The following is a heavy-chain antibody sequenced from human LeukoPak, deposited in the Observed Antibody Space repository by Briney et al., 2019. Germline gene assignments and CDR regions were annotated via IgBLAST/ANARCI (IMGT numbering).Heavy chain of an antibody. CDR1: GYNFNTLW. D-gene: IGHD1-1*01. CDR3: ARGPRVGNWNEVLHY. V-gene: IGHV5-51*01. Sequence: GESLKISCNASGYNFNTLWNAWVRQIPGEGLGWMGMYFPGGCERRYSPSLQGRVTIPAHKSHPTAHPQWNSQKASDTGIYYCARGPRVGNWNEVLHYWGEETQV. CDR2: YFPGGCER. J-gene: IGHJ4*02.